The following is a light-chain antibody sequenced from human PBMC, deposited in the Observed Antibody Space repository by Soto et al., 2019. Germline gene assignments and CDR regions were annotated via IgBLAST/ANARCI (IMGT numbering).Light chain of an antibody. V-gene: IGKV3-20*01. J-gene: IGKJ1*01. CDR1: QSVSNSY. CDR2: GVS. CDR3: QQYDNSPWT. Sequence: EIVLTQSPGTLYWSTGERATLSCRASQSVSNSYLAWYQQKPGQAPSLLIYGVSNRATGIPDRFSGSGSGTDFTLTINKLEPEDFAVYYCQQYDNSPWTFGQGTKVEVK.